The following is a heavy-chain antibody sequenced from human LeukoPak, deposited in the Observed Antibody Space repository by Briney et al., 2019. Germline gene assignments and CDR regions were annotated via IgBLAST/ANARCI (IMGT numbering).Heavy chain of an antibody. CDR2: ISSSGSTI. CDR1: GFTFSNYE. V-gene: IGHV3-48*03. J-gene: IGHJ4*02. Sequence: GGSLRLSCAASGFTFSNYEMNWVRQAPGKGLEWVSYISSSGSTIYYADSVKGQFTISRDNAKKSLYLQMNSLRAEDTGAYYCATSGYYFEYWGQGTLVTVSS. CDR3: ATSGYYFEY. D-gene: IGHD3-22*01.